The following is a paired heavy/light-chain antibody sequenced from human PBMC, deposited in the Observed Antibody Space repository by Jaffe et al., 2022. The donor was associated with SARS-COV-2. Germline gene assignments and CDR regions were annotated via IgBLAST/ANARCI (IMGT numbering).Light chain of an antibody. CDR3: QQYDKWPRT. CDR2: GAS. J-gene: IGKJ1*01. Sequence: VVMTQSPGTLSVSPGDRATLSCMASQSVSISLAWYQQQPGQAPRLLIYGASTRATGVPARFSGSGSGTEFTLSISSLQSEDFAVYYCQQYDKWPRTFGQGTKVEVK. V-gene: IGKV3-15*01. CDR1: QSVSIS.
Heavy chain of an antibody. D-gene: IGHD3-3*01. CDR2: THRGGNT. CDR1: GFTVSSSY. Sequence: EVQLVESGGGLVQPGGSLRLSCTGSGFTVSSSYMNWVRQAPGKGLEWVSITHRGGNTYFADSVEGRFTISRDTSNNTLHLQMDSLTAEDTAVYYCARGEDFWTGYAKKWGRGTLVTVSS. CDR3: ARGEDFWTGYAKK. J-gene: IGHJ4*02. V-gene: IGHV3-53*01.